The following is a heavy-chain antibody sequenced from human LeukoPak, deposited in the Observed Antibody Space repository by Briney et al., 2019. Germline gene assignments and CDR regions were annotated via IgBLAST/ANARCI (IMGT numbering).Heavy chain of an antibody. D-gene: IGHD6-13*01. CDR2: IKEDGSEK. Sequence: GGSLSLSCAASGFTFSNYWMSWVRQAPGKGLKWVANIKEDGSEKYYVDSVKGRFTISRDNARTSLYLQMNSLRAEDTAVYYCASGRQLGYWGQGTLVTVSS. CDR3: ASGRQLGY. CDR1: GFTFSNYW. J-gene: IGHJ4*02. V-gene: IGHV3-7*01.